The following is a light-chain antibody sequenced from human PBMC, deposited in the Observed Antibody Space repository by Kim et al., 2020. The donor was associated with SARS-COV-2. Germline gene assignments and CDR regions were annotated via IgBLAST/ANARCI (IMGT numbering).Light chain of an antibody. CDR3: QQRSTWPV. J-gene: IGKJ4*01. CDR1: QSVSSH. V-gene: IGKV3-11*01. Sequence: SPGEMATRSCSASQSVSSHFAWYQQKPGQAPRLLIYDTSNRATGIPARFSGSGSGTDFTLTISSLEPEDFAVYYCQQRSTWPVFGGGTKVDIK. CDR2: DTS.